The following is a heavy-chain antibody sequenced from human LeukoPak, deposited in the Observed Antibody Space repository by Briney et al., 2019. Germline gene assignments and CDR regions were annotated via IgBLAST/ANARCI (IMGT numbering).Heavy chain of an antibody. CDR3: ARAPYGSGSYYKGDY. D-gene: IGHD3-10*01. CDR2: INPNSGGT. V-gene: IGHV1-2*06. CDR1: GYTFTGYY. J-gene: IGHJ4*02. Sequence: ASVKVSCKASGYTFTGYYMHWVRQAPGQGLEWMGRINPNSGGTNYAQKFQGRVTMTRDTSISTAYMELSRLRSDDTAVYYCARAPYGSGSYYKGDYWGQGTLVTDSS.